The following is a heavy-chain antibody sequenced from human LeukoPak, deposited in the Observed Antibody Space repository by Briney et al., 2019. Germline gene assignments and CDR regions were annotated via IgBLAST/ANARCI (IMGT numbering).Heavy chain of an antibody. J-gene: IGHJ3*02. CDR2: ISSSGSTI. CDR3: ARGSVVTATLDAFDI. V-gene: IGHV3-11*01. D-gene: IGHD2-21*02. CDR1: GFTFSDYY. Sequence: GGSLRLSCAASGFTFSDYYMSWIRQAPAKGLEWVSYISSSGSTIYYADSVKGRFTISRDNAKNSLYLQMNSLRAEDTAVYYCARGSVVTATLDAFDIWGQGTMVTVSS.